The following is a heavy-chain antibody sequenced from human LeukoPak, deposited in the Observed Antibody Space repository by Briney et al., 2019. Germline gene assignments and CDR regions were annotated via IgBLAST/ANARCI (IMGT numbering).Heavy chain of an antibody. J-gene: IGHJ4*02. Sequence: GGSLRLSCAASGFTFSSYGMHWVRQAPGKGLEWVAFIRYDGSNKYYADSVKGRFTISRDNSKNTLYLQMNSLRAEDTAVYYCAQILNYYDSSGYDFDYWGQGTLVTVSS. CDR1: GFTFSSYG. CDR2: IRYDGSNK. CDR3: AQILNYYDSSGYDFDY. V-gene: IGHV3-30*02. D-gene: IGHD3-22*01.